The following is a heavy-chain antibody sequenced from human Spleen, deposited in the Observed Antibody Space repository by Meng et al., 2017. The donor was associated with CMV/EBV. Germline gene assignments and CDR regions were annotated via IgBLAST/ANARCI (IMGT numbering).Heavy chain of an antibody. CDR2: ISSSSSYI. CDR3: TTGACWLRRPHYLGY. D-gene: IGHD5-12*01. V-gene: IGHV3-21*03. CDR1: GFTFSSYS. J-gene: IGHJ4*02. Sequence: GESLKISCAASGFTFSSYSMNWVRQAPGKGLEWVSSISSSSSYIYYADSVKGRFTISRDDSKNTLYLQMNSLKTENTAVYYCTTGACWLRRPHYLGYWGQGTLVTVSS.